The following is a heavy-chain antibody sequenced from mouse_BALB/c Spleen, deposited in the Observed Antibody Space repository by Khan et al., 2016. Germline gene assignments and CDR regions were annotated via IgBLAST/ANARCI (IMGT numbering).Heavy chain of an antibody. CDR2: ISHSGDS. CDR1: GDSITSGH. J-gene: IGHJ3*01. D-gene: IGHD1-2*01. CDR3: ASLDYYGSAFDY. Sequence: EVQLQESGPSLAKPSQTLSLTCSVTGDSITSGHWNWIRKFPGNKFDFMGYISHSGDSYYNPSLKSRISITRDTSKNQYYLQLNSVTTEDTATYYCASLDYYGSAFDYWGHGSLVTVSA. V-gene: IGHV3-8*02.